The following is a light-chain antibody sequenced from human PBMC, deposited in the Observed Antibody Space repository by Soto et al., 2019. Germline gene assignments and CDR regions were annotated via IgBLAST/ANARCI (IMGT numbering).Light chain of an antibody. CDR3: ISYTSSSTLL. CDR2: DVS. J-gene: IGLJ1*01. V-gene: IGLV2-14*01. CDR1: SSDVGGYNY. Sequence: QSALTQPASVSGSPGQSITISCTGTSSDVGGYNYVSWYQQHPGKAPKLMIYDVSNRPSGVSNRLSGSKSGNTASLTISGLQAEDEADYYCISYTSSSTLLFGTGTKVTVL.